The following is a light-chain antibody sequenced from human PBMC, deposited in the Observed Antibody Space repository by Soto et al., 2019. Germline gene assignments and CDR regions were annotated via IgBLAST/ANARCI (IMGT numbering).Light chain of an antibody. V-gene: IGKV3-11*01. J-gene: IGKJ3*01. CDR3: QQRSDWPVT. Sequence: EIVLTQSPATLSLSPGERVTLSCRASQSVSSYLAWYQQKPGQAPRLLIYDASKRATGIPPRFSSRGSGTDFTLTISSLEPEDFAVYYCQQRSDWPVTFGPGTTVDFK. CDR1: QSVSSY. CDR2: DAS.